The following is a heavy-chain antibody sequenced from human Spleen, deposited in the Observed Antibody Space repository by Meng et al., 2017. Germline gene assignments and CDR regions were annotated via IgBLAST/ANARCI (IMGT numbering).Heavy chain of an antibody. CDR2: TYYRSKWRN. CDR1: GDSVSSNSAT. J-gene: IGHJ4*02. V-gene: IGHV6-1*01. Sequence: SCIISGDSVSSNSATWNWIRQSPSRGLEWLGRTYYRSKWRNDYAVSVKSRITINPDTSKNQFSLHLNSVTPEDTAVYYCVRGLRTVQALDYWGQGTLVTVSS. CDR3: VRGLRTVQALDY. D-gene: IGHD4-17*01.